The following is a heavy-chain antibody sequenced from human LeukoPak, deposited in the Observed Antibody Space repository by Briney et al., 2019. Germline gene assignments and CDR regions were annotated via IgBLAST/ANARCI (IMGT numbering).Heavy chain of an antibody. CDR1: GFTVSSNY. CDR3: ARFQHYYYYGMDV. D-gene: IGHD3-16*01. Sequence: GGSLRLSCAAPGFTVSSNYMSWVRQAPGKGLEWVSVIYSGGSTYYADSVKGRFTISRDNSKNTLYLQMNSLRAEDTAVYYCARFQHYYYYGMDVWGQGTTVTVSS. V-gene: IGHV3-66*02. J-gene: IGHJ6*02. CDR2: IYSGGST.